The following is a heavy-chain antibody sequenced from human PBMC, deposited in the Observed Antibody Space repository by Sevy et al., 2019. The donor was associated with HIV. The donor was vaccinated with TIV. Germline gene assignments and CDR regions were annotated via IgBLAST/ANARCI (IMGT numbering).Heavy chain of an antibody. V-gene: IGHV3-49*04. J-gene: IGHJ4*02. CDR1: GFTFGDSA. CDR2: LKSKAFGGTI. D-gene: IGHD1-1*01. CDR3: TRWKGASSIFDY. Sequence: GGSLRLSCTASGFTFGDSAMNWVRQAPGKGLEWVAFLKSKAFGGTINHAASVKARFTISREDSKGIAYLQMNDLKTEDTGVYYCTRWKGASSIFDYWGQGALVTVSS.